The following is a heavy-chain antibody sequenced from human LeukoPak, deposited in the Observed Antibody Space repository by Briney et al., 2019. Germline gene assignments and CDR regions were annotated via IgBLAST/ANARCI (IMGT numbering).Heavy chain of an antibody. CDR3: ARDRLYSSSWYVFHYYYYGMDV. CDR1: GYTSTSYG. D-gene: IGHD6-13*01. J-gene: IGHJ6*02. CDR2: ISAYNGNT. Sequence: ASVKVSCKASGYTSTSYGISWVRQAPGQGLEWMGWISAYNGNTNYAQKLQGRVTMTTDTSTSTAYMELRSLRSDDTAVYYCARDRLYSSSWYVFHYYYYGMDVWGQGTTVTVSS. V-gene: IGHV1-18*01.